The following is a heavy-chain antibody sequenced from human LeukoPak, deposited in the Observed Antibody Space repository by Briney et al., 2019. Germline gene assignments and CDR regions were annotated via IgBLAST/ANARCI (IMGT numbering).Heavy chain of an antibody. CDR3: ARGPGQLVPGWFDP. CDR1: GFTFSSYW. J-gene: IGHJ5*02. V-gene: IGHV3-7*01. D-gene: IGHD6-13*01. CDR2: IKQDGSEK. Sequence: GGSLRLSCAASGFTFSSYWMSWVRQAPGKGLEWVANIKQDGSEKYYVDSVKGRFTISRDNAKNSLYLQMNSLRAEDTAVYYCARGPGQLVPGWFDPWGQGTLVTVSS.